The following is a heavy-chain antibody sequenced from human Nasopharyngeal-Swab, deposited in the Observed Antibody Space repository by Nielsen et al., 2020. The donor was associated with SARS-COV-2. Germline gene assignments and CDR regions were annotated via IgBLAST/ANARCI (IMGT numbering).Heavy chain of an antibody. Sequence: GESLKISCAASGFIFSASAIHWVRQASGKGLEWVGRIGDKEHNYATTYGASVQGRFTISRDDSKNTAFLQMDGLKTEDTALYYCTTYFYFDYWGQGALVTVSS. CDR1: GFIFSASA. J-gene: IGHJ4*02. D-gene: IGHD2/OR15-2a*01. CDR3: TTYFYFDY. V-gene: IGHV3-73*01. CDR2: IGDKEHNYAT.